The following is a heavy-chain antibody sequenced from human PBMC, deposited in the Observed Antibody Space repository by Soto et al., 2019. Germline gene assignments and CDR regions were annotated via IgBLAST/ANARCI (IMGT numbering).Heavy chain of an antibody. CDR3: AKDMRGSSGWFSH. CDR2: ISGSGGAT. CDR1: GFTFSNYA. Sequence: ESGGGLEQPGGSLRLSCAASGFTFSNYAMSWVRQAPGTGLEWVSAISGSGGATYYADSVKGRFTISRENSENTLYLKLNSLRAEDTAIYYCAKDMRGSSGWFSHWGQGTLVTVSP. D-gene: IGHD6-19*01. V-gene: IGHV3-23*01. J-gene: IGHJ4*02.